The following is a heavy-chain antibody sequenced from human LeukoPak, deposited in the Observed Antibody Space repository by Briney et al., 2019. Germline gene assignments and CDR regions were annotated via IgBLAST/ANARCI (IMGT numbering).Heavy chain of an antibody. CDR1: GFTFSSYA. Sequence: GGSLRLSCAASGFTFSSYALSWVRQAPGKGLEWVSAISGSGGSTYYADSVKGRFTISRDNSKNTLYLQMNRLRSDDTAVYYCARDAAASGIAYYFDYWGQGTLVTVSS. J-gene: IGHJ4*02. V-gene: IGHV3-23*01. D-gene: IGHD3-10*01. CDR2: ISGSGGST. CDR3: ARDAAASGIAYYFDY.